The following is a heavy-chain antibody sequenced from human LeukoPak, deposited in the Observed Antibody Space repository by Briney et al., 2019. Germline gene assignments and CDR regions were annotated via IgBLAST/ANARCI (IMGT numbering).Heavy chain of an antibody. Sequence: SETLSLTCTVSGGSLSSSSNYWGWIRQPPGKGLEWIGSIYYGGSTYSNPSLKSRVTISVDTSKNHFSLKLSSVTAADTAVYYCARHLQWLIRFDYWGQGTLVTVSS. CDR2: IYYGGST. J-gene: IGHJ4*02. V-gene: IGHV4-39*01. CDR1: GGSLSSSSNY. CDR3: ARHLQWLIRFDY. D-gene: IGHD6-19*01.